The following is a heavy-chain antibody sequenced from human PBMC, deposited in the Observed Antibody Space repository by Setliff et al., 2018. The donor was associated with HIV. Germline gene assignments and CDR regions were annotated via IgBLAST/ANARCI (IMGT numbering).Heavy chain of an antibody. V-gene: IGHV1-18*01. CDR2: ISPYNGDT. J-gene: IGHJ4*02. CDR3: VRGAGIAAAGRHLDY. CDR1: GYRFNTYG. D-gene: IGHD6-13*01. Sequence: ASVKVSCKASGYRFNTYGISWVRQAPGQGLEWMGWISPYNGDTRFAQSLQGRVTLTTDTSTNTAYMEMRTLRSDDTAVYYCVRGAGIAAAGRHLDYWGQGTLVTVPQ.